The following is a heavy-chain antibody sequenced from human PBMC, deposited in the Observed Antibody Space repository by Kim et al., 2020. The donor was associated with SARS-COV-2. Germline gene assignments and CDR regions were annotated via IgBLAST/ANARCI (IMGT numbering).Heavy chain of an antibody. V-gene: IGHV4-59*01. CDR2: IYYSGST. D-gene: IGHD3-3*01. CDR1: GGSISSYY. CDR3: ARVQENTIFGEVTRADAFDI. Sequence: SETLSLTCTVSGGSISSYYWSWIRQPPGKGLEWIGYIYYSGSTNYNPSLKSRVTISVDTSKNQFSLKLSSVTAADTAVYYCARVQENTIFGEVTRADAFDIWGQGTMVTVSS. J-gene: IGHJ3*02.